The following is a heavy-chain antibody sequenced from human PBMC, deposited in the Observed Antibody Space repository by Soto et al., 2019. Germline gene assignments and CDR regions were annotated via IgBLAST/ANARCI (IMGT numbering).Heavy chain of an antibody. CDR2: IYYSGST. CDR1: GGSISSYY. D-gene: IGHD3-22*01. CDR3: ARAYYDDISGSPSPFDY. V-gene: IGHV4-59*01. Sequence: PSETLSLTCTLSGGSISSYYWSWIRQPPGKGLEWIGYIYYSGSTNYNPSLKSRVTISVDTSKNQFSLKLSSVTAADTAVYYCARAYYDDISGSPSPFDYWGPGTLVTVSS. J-gene: IGHJ4*02.